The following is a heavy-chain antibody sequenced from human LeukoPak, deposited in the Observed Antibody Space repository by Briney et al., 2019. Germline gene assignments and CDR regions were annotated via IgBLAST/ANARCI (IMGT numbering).Heavy chain of an antibody. CDR2: ISGSGGST. J-gene: IGHJ6*02. Sequence: PGGSLRLSCAASGFTFSSYAMSWVRQAPGKGLEWVSAISGSGGSTYYADSVKGRLTISRDNSKNTLYLQMNSLRAEDTAVYYCAKVSIAAWYYYYGMDVWGQGTTVTVSS. D-gene: IGHD6-6*01. CDR1: GFTFSSYA. V-gene: IGHV3-23*01. CDR3: AKVSIAAWYYYYGMDV.